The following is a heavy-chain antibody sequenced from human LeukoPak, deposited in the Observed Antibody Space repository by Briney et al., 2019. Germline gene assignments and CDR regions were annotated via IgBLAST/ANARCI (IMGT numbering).Heavy chain of an antibody. CDR3: AKSARMVRGMIDY. V-gene: IGHV3-23*01. CDR1: GFTFSSYA. D-gene: IGHD3-10*01. Sequence: PGGSLRLSCAASGFTFSSYAMTWVRQAPGEGLEWVSAISGSGSSTYSSDSVRGRFTISRDNSKNTLYLQVNTLRAEDTAVYYCAKSARMVRGMIDYWGQGTLVTVSS. J-gene: IGHJ4*02. CDR2: ISGSGSST.